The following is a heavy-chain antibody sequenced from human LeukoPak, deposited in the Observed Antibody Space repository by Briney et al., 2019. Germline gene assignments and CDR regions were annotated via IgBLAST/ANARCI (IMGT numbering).Heavy chain of an antibody. J-gene: IGHJ4*02. CDR1: GLTIGGFA. D-gene: IGHD6-13*01. CDR2: TSSDGINN. Sequence: GGSLRLSCAAPGLTIGGFAMTWVRQAPGKGRDWVAFTSSDGINNYYTDSVKGGFTIARDNSKNTLYLQMTSLRAEDTAVYYCAKDSYSSTWYVIHFWGQGTLVTVSS. CDR3: AKDSYSSTWYVIHF. V-gene: IGHV3-30*18.